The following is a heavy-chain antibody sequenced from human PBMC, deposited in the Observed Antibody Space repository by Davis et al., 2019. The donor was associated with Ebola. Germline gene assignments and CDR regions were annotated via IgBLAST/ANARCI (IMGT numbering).Heavy chain of an antibody. CDR3: ARDLKQVATIFGVGYYYYGMDV. V-gene: IGHV3-23*01. CDR2: ISSSGDNT. D-gene: IGHD3-3*01. J-gene: IGHJ6*02. Sequence: GGSLRLSCAASGFTFSNYAMSWVRQAPGKGLEWVATISSSGDNTYYADSVKGRFTISRDNAKNSLYLQMNSLRAEDTAVYYCARDLKQVATIFGVGYYYYGMDVWGQGTTVTVSS. CDR1: GFTFSNYA.